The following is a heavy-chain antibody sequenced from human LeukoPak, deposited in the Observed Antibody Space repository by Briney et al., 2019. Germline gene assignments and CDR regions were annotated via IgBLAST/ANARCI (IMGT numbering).Heavy chain of an antibody. Sequence: SETLSLTCAVYGGSFSGYYWSWIRQPPGEGLEWIGEINHSGSTNYNPSLKSRVTISVDTSKNQFSLKLSSVTAADTAVYYCARGGRYYYGSGREVSFYYYGMDVWGQGTTVTVSS. CDR2: INHSGST. CDR1: GGSFSGYY. J-gene: IGHJ6*02. D-gene: IGHD3-10*01. CDR3: ARGGRYYYGSGREVSFYYYGMDV. V-gene: IGHV4-34*01.